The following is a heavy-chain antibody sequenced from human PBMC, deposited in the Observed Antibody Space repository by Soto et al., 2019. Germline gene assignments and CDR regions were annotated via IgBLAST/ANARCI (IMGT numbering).Heavy chain of an antibody. V-gene: IGHV4-28*01. Sequence: SETLSLTCEVPGYSIGSYNWWGWIRQPPGKGLEWIGYIYYTGTTYYNLSLKSRVTMSVGTAKDQFSLKVHSVTAADTAVYYCARTSRLKTGQLDYWGQGILVTVSS. CDR2: IYYTGTT. CDR3: ARTSRLKTGQLDY. J-gene: IGHJ4*02. D-gene: IGHD3-9*01. CDR1: GYSIGSYNW.